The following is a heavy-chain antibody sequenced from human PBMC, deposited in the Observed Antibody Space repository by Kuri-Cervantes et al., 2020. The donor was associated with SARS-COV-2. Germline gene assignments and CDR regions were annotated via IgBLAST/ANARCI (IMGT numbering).Heavy chain of an antibody. Sequence: ASVKVSCKASGYTFTGYYMHWVRQAPGQGLEWMGWINPNSGGTNYAQKFQGRVTMTRDTSISTAYMELSRLRSDDTAVCYCAGAMDYGDYVISGWFDPWGQGTLVTVSS. V-gene: IGHV1-2*02. D-gene: IGHD4-17*01. CDR2: INPNSGGT. CDR1: GYTFTGYY. J-gene: IGHJ5*02. CDR3: AGAMDYGDYVISGWFDP.